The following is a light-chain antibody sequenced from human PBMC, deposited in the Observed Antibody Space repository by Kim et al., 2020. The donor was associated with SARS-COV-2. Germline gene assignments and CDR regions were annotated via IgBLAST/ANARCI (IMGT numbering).Light chain of an antibody. CDR3: QSYDDNKWV. CDR1: GGSIATDF. V-gene: IGLV6-57*01. Sequence: NFMLTQPPSVSESPGKTVILTCTRSGGSIATDFVQWFQQRPGSSPTTVIYGDQQRPSGVPDRFSGSVDSSSNSASLTISGLKTEDGADYYCQSYDDNKWVFGGVTQLTVL. J-gene: IGLJ2*01. CDR2: GDQ.